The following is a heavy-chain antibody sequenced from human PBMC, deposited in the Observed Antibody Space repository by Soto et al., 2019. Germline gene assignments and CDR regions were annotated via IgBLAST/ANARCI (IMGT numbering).Heavy chain of an antibody. CDR2: SRNKENSYST. J-gene: IGHJ4*02. V-gene: IGHV3-72*01. CDR1: GFTLSDHY. D-gene: IGHD1-26*01. Sequence: GGSLRLSCAASGFTLSDHYMDWVRQAPGKGPEWVGRSRNKENSYSTEYAASVKGRFTISRDESKNSLYLQMNSLQTEDTAVYYCATSGSYGPFGRWSQGTLVTVSS. CDR3: ATSGSYGPFGR.